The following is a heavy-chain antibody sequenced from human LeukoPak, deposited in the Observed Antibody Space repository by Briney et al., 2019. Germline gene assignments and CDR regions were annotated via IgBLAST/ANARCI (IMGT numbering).Heavy chain of an antibody. V-gene: IGHV3-23*01. J-gene: IGHJ1*01. Sequence: AGGSLRLSCAASGFTFSSYGMSWVRQAPGRGLEWVSAISGSGGSTYYADSVKGRFTISRDNSKNTLYLQMNSMRAEDTAVYYCAKDQASIAAASYFQHWGQGTLVTVSS. CDR3: AKDQASIAAASYFQH. CDR2: ISGSGGST. D-gene: IGHD6-13*01. CDR1: GFTFSSYG.